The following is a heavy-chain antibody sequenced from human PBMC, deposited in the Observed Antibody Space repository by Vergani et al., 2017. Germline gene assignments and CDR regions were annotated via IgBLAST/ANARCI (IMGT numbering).Heavy chain of an antibody. Sequence: QVPLQESGPGLVNPSETLSLTCSVSGGSITNYYWSWIRQAAGKGLERIGRVSVSVSTDSNASLRSRVTMSIDTSTNQFSLKLTSVTAADTAISYCAKDDGASLHDYLDYWGQGVLFTVSS. V-gene: IGHV4-4*07. J-gene: IGHJ4*02. CDR1: GGSITNYY. CDR3: AKDDGASLHDYLDY. D-gene: IGHD4-17*01. CDR2: VSVSVST.